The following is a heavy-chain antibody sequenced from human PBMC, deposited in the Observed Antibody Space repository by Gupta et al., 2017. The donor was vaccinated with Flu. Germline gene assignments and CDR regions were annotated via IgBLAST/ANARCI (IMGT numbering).Heavy chain of an antibody. Sequence: QVQLVESGGGVVQPGRSLRLSCAASGFTFSSSGRHWVRQAPGKGLEWVAVISYDGSNKYYADSVKGRFTISRDNSKNTLYLQMNSLRAEDTAVYYCAKDRVGAFDYWGQGTLVTVSS. D-gene: IGHD1-26*01. CDR1: GFTFSSSG. CDR3: AKDRVGAFDY. V-gene: IGHV3-30*18. CDR2: ISYDGSNK. J-gene: IGHJ4*02.